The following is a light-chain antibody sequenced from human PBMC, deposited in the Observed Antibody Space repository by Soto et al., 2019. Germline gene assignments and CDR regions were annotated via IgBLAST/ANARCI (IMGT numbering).Light chain of an antibody. Sequence: DIQMTQSPSTLSASVGDRVTITCRASQSISSWLAWYQQKPGKAPKLLIHGASSLESGVPSRFSGTGSGTEFTLTISSLQPDDFATYYCQQYDTFSTFGQGTKVEIQ. CDR2: GAS. CDR1: QSISSW. V-gene: IGKV1-5*01. J-gene: IGKJ1*01. CDR3: QQYDTFST.